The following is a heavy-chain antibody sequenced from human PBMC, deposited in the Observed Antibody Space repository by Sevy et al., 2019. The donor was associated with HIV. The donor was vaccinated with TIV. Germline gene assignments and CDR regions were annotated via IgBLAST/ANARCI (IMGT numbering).Heavy chain of an antibody. J-gene: IGHJ4*02. V-gene: IGHV3-49*04. CDR1: GFTFGDYA. CDR2: IRSKAFGGTT. D-gene: IGHD6-13*01. Sequence: GGSLRLSCTASGFTFGDYAVSWVRQAPGKGLGWVGFIRSKAFGGTTDFAASVKGRFTISRDDSKSIAYLQMNSLKTEDTAVYYCTRDQWQQVVRPHCDYWGQGTLVTVSS. CDR3: TRDQWQQVVRPHCDY.